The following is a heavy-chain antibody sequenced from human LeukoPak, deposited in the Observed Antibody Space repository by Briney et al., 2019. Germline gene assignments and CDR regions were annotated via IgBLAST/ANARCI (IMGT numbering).Heavy chain of an antibody. D-gene: IGHD5-24*01. Sequence: PSETLSLTCTVSGGSISSYYWSWIRQPPGKGLEWIGYIYYSGSTNYNPSLKSRVTISVDTSKNQFSLKLSSVTAADTAVYYCAIVPDEAHQEMATLYYFDYWGQGTLVTVSS. CDR2: IYYSGST. J-gene: IGHJ4*02. CDR1: GGSISSYY. CDR3: AIVPDEAHQEMATLYYFDY. V-gene: IGHV4-59*12.